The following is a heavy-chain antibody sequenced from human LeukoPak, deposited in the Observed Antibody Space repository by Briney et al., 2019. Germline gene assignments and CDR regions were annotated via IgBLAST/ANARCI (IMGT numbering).Heavy chain of an antibody. J-gene: IGHJ6*03. CDR1: GFTFSSYA. CDR3: ARDIVVVVAATHYYYYYYMDV. V-gene: IGHV3-23*01. D-gene: IGHD2-15*01. Sequence: GGSLRLSCAASGFTFSSYAMSWVRQAPGKGLEWVSAISGSGGSTYYADSVKGRFTISRDNSKNTLYLQMNSLRAEDTAVYYCARDIVVVVAATHYYYYYYMDVWGKGTTVTVSS. CDR2: ISGSGGST.